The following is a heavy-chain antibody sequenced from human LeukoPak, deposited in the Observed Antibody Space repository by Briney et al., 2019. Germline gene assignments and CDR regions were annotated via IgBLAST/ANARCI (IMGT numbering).Heavy chain of an antibody. CDR3: ATDGSGSYYAFDI. CDR1: GYTLTELS. J-gene: IGHJ3*02. Sequence: ASVKVFCKVSGYTLTELSMHWVREAPGKGHEWMGGFDPGDGETIYAQKFQGRVTMTEDTSTDTAYMELSSLRSEDTAVYYCATDGSGSYYAFDIWGEGTMVTVSS. D-gene: IGHD1-26*01. V-gene: IGHV1-24*01. CDR2: FDPGDGET.